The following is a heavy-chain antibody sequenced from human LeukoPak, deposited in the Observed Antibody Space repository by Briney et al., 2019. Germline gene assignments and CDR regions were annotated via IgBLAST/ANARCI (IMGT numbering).Heavy chain of an antibody. J-gene: IGHJ6*02. CDR2: INPDSGGT. V-gene: IGHV1-2*02. CDR1: GYSFTGYY. D-gene: IGHD6-19*01. CDR3: ARGYDSGWPHYYYGMDV. Sequence: ASVKVSCKASGYSFTGYYIHWVRQAPGQGLEWLGWINPDSGGTNFAQKFQGRVTMPRDTSITTGFMHLSGLRSDDTAVYYCARGYDSGWPHYYYGMDVWGQGTTVTVSS.